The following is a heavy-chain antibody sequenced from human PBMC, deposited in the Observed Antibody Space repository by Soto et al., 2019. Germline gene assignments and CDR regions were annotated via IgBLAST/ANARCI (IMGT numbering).Heavy chain of an antibody. CDR2: IYYSGRT. D-gene: IGHD6-13*01. J-gene: IGHJ4*02. CDR3: ARGPNSSPPHSPLRNYYFDY. Sequence: ASETLSLTCTVPGGSISSGGYFWSWIRQHPGKGLEWIGYIYYSGRTYYNLSLKSRVTISVDTSKNQLSLKLRSVTAADTAVYYCARGPNSSPPHSPLRNYYFDYWGQGTLVTVSS. CDR1: GGSISSGGYF. V-gene: IGHV4-31*03.